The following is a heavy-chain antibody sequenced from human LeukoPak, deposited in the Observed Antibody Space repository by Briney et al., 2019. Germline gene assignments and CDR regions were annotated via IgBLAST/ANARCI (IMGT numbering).Heavy chain of an antibody. J-gene: IGHJ4*02. Sequence: PGGSLRLSCAASGFTVSSNYMSWVRQAPGKGLEWVSVIYSGGSTDYADSVKGRFTISRDNSKSTLYLQMNSLRAEDTAVYYCARIGPNGSGWFPFDYWGQGTLVTVSS. D-gene: IGHD6-19*01. CDR3: ARIGPNGSGWFPFDY. CDR2: IYSGGST. CDR1: GFTVSSNY. V-gene: IGHV3-53*01.